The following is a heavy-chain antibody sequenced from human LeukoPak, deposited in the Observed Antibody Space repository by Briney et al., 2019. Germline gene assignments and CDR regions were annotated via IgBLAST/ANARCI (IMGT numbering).Heavy chain of an antibody. Sequence: RGSLRLSCAASGFTFTSYAMSWVHQAPGKGLEWVSAITGSGGTTYYADFVKGRFTISRDNSKTTLYLQMNGLRVEDTAVYYCSKMQGYVDSWGQGTLVTVSS. CDR2: ITGSGGTT. CDR1: GFTFTSYA. V-gene: IGHV3-23*01. J-gene: IGHJ4*02. CDR3: SKMQGYVDS.